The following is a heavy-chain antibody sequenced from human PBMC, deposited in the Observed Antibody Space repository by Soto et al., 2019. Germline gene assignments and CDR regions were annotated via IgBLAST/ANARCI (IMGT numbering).Heavy chain of an antibody. J-gene: IGHJ6*02. CDR3: AKDLGYGGMISIDYYYGMDF. CDR1: GFTFSSHA. Sequence: EVQLLESGGGLVPPGGSLRLSCAASGFTFSSHAMSWVRQAPGKGLEWVSVISGSGDSSYYADSVKGRFTISRDNFKNPVCLQMNSLRADDTGVYYCAKDLGYGGMISIDYYYGMDFWGQGTTVTVSS. V-gene: IGHV3-23*01. D-gene: IGHD3-22*01. CDR2: ISGSGDSS.